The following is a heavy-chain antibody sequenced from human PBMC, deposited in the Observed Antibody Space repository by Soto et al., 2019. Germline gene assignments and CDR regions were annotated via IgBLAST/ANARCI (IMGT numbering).Heavy chain of an antibody. D-gene: IGHD3-22*01. J-gene: IGHJ3*01. V-gene: IGHV1-69*01. Sequence: QVQLIQSEAEVKKPGSSVRVSCTASGGIFGSHGFSWVRQAPGQRLEWVGGFIPIFRTLTYTEKFQGRVRTPADESTNTVYLDLSSLTSEDTAVYYCVRDRRIYYADPHDEFVASDYEVWGQGTMVSVSS. CDR2: FIPIFRTL. CDR3: VRDRRIYYADPHDEFVASDYEV. CDR1: GGIFGSHG.